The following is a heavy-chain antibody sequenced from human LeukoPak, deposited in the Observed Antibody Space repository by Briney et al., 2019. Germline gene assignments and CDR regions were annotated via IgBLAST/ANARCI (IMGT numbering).Heavy chain of an antibody. CDR1: GGSFSGYY. D-gene: IGHD2-2*01. J-gene: IGHJ5*02. CDR2: INHSGST. Sequence: PSETLSLTCAVYGGSFSGYYWSWIRQPPGKGLEWIGEINHSGSTNYNPSLKSRVTISVDTSKNQFSLKLSSVTAADTAVYYCARALYCSSTSCKNWFDPWGQGTLDTVSS. CDR3: ARALYCSSTSCKNWFDP. V-gene: IGHV4-34*01.